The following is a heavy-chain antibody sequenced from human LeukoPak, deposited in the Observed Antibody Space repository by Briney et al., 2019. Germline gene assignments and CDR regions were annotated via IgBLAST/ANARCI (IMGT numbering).Heavy chain of an antibody. Sequence: GESLKISCKGSGYSFTSYWIGWVRQMPGKGLEWMGIIYPGDSDTRYSPSFQGQVTISADKSISTAYLQWSSLKASDTAMYYCSATSYCSSTGCQIDYWGQGTLVTVSS. V-gene: IGHV5-51*01. J-gene: IGHJ4*02. D-gene: IGHD2-2*01. CDR2: IYPGDSDT. CDR1: GYSFTSYW. CDR3: SATSYCSSTGCQIDY.